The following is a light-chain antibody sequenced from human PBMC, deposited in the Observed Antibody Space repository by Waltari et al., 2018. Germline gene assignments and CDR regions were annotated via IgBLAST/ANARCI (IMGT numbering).Light chain of an antibody. CDR2: DVS. Sequence: QSALTQPRSVSGSPGQSVTISCTGTSSDVGTYNFVSWYQQHPGKVPKVIISDVSKRPGGVPDPFSGSKSGNTASLTISGLQAEDEADYYCCSYAGSYNVLIGGGTKLTVL. V-gene: IGLV2-11*01. CDR3: CSYAGSYNVL. J-gene: IGLJ2*01. CDR1: SSDVGTYNF.